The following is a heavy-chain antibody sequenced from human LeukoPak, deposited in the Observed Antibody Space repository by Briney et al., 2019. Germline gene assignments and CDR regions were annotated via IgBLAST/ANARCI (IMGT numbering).Heavy chain of an antibody. CDR1: GFTFSSYA. V-gene: IGHV3-23*01. Sequence: GGSLRLSCAAYGFTFSSYAMSLVRQAPGKGLEWVSAISGSGGSTYYADSVKGRFTISRDNSKNTLYLQMNGLRAEDTAVYYCAKAPWYYYDSSGYPLDYWGQGTLVTVSS. CDR3: AKAPWYYYDSSGYPLDY. D-gene: IGHD3-22*01. CDR2: ISGSGGST. J-gene: IGHJ4*02.